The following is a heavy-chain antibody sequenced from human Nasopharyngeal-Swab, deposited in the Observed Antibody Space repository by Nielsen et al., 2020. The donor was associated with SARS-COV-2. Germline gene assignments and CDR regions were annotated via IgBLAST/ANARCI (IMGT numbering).Heavy chain of an antibody. CDR1: GFTFSNYW. CDR2: IKQDGSEK. V-gene: IGHV3-7*01. CDR3: ARDGAFSSYYGPPFYYYYGMDV. J-gene: IGHJ6*02. Sequence: GESLKISCAASGFTFSNYWMRWVRQAPGKGLEWVANIKQDGSEKYYVDSVKGRFTISRDNAKNSLYLQMNSLRAEDTAMYYCARDGAFSSYYGPPFYYYYGMDVWGQGTTVTVSS. D-gene: IGHD4-17*01.